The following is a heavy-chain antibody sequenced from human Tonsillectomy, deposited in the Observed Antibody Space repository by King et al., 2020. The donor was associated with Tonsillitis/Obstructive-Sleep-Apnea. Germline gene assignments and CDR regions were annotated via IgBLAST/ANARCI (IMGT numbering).Heavy chain of an antibody. D-gene: IGHD2-15*01. CDR1: GGSISSSSYY. CDR3: ARQVVVVVAATLTIWFDP. CDR2: IYYSGST. J-gene: IGHJ5*02. Sequence: LQLQESGPGLVKPSETLSLTCTVSGGSISSSSYYWCWIRQPPGKGLEWIGSIYYSGSTYYNPSLKSRVTITVDTSKNQFSLKLSSVTAADTAVYYCARQVVVVVAATLTIWFDPWGQGTLVTVSS. V-gene: IGHV4-39*01.